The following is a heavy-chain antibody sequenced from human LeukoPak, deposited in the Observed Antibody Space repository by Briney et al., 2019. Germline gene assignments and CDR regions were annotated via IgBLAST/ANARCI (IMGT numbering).Heavy chain of an antibody. D-gene: IGHD1-26*01. CDR3: AQSRGVGY. J-gene: IGHJ4*02. CDR1: DSPFIIYW. Sequence: GGSLSLSCAASDSPFIIYWMTWVRQAPGKGLEWVANINQDGSDKYYVDSVKGRFTISRDNAKKSLYLQMNSLRVEDTAVYYCAQSRGVGYWGQGTLVTVSS. V-gene: IGHV3-7*01. CDR2: INQDGSDK.